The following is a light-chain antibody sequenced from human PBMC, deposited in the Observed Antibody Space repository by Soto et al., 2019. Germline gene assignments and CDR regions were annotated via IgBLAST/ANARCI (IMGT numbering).Light chain of an antibody. J-gene: IGKJ1*01. Sequence: DIQMTQSPSTLSASLGDTVTLTCRASQSISSWLAWYQQKPGKAPKLLIYDASTLESGVPSRFSGSESGTEFTLTISSLQPDDFATYYCQQYSSYWPFGQGTKVDFK. V-gene: IGKV1-5*01. CDR2: DAS. CDR3: QQYSSYWP. CDR1: QSISSW.